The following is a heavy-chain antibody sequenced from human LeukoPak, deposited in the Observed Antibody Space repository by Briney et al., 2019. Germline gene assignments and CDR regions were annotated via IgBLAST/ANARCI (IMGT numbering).Heavy chain of an antibody. D-gene: IGHD3-9*01. V-gene: IGHV4-30-4*01. CDR1: GGSISSGDYY. CDR3: ARGLGYFDPVKFYFDH. J-gene: IGHJ4*02. CDR2: IYYSGST. Sequence: SETLSLTCTVSGGSISSGDYYWSWIRQPPGKGLEWIGYIYYSGSTYYNPSLKSRVTISVDTSKNQLSLKLSSVTAADTAVYYCARGLGYFDPVKFYFDHWGQGTLVTVSS.